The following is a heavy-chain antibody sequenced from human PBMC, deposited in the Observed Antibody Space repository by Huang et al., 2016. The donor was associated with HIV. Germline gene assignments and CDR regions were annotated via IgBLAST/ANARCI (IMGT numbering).Heavy chain of an antibody. CDR3: ARARGFLYDSTGYYSRYYFDS. D-gene: IGHD3-22*01. CDR2: MNPKSGNT. Sequence: QVQLVQSGAEVKKPGASVNVSCKASGFNFNNYDFNWVRQASGQGREWRGLMNPKSGNTGYAQKYQGRVTITRNTSITTAYMELRNLRSEDTAVDYCARARGFLYDSTGYYSRYYFDSWGQGTLVTISS. V-gene: IGHV1-8*02. CDR1: GFNFNNYD. J-gene: IGHJ4*02.